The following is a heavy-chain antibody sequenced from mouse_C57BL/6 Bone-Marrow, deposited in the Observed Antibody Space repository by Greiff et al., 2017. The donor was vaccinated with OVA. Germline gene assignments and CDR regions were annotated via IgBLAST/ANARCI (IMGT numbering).Heavy chain of an antibody. V-gene: IGHV1-54*01. CDR2: INPGSGGT. CDR1: GYAFTNYL. D-gene: IGHD1-1*01. Sequence: QVQLQQSGAELVRPGTSVKVSCKASGYAFTNYLIEWVKQRPGQGLEWIGVINPGSGGTNYNEKFKGKATLTAAKSSSTAYMQLSSLTSEDSAVYFCARSPLYYYGSDWGQGTTLTVSS. CDR3: ARSPLYYYGSD. J-gene: IGHJ2*01.